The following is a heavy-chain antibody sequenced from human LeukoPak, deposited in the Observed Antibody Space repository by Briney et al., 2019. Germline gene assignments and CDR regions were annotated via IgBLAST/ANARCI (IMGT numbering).Heavy chain of an antibody. CDR2: MNPNSGNT. J-gene: IGHJ5*02. V-gene: IGHV1-8*01. D-gene: IGHD5-12*01. Sequence: EASVKVSCKASGYTFTSYDINWVRQATGQGLEWMGWMNPNSGNTGYAQKFRGRVTMTRDNSISTAYMELSSLRSEDTAVYYCAKAGIVATMNADWFDPWGQGTLVTVPS. CDR3: AKAGIVATMNADWFDP. CDR1: GYTFTSYD.